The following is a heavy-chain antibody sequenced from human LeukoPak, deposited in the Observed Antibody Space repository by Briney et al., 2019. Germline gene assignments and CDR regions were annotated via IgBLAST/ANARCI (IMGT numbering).Heavy chain of an antibody. Sequence: ASVKVSCKASGGTFSSYAISWVRQAPGQGLEWMRGIIPIFGTANYAQKFQGRVTITADESTSTAYMELSSLRSEDTAVYYCARDISSGGDLPGCMDVWGQGTTVTVSS. CDR2: IIPIFGTA. CDR3: ARDISSGGDLPGCMDV. CDR1: GGTFSSYA. J-gene: IGHJ6*02. V-gene: IGHV1-69*13. D-gene: IGHD2-21*02.